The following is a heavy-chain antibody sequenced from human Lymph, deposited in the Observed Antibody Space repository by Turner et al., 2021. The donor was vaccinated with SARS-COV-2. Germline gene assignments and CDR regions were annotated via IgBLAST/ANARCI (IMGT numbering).Heavy chain of an antibody. CDR2: ICTGEYET. CDR3: ARRGEATHLGAALDY. Sequence: EVHLVQSGAEVKKPGESLKISCKGSGYNFTSYWIGWVRQMPGKGLEWMSSICTGEYETIYGPSFQGQVTNTADKSISTDYLQWSSLKAADTASDYCARRGEATHLGAALDYWGQGTLVTVSS. V-gene: IGHV5-51*01. D-gene: IGHD3-16*01. CDR1: GYNFTSYW. J-gene: IGHJ4*02.